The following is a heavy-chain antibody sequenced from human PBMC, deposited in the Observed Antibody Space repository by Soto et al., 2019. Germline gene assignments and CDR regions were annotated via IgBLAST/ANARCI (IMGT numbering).Heavy chain of an antibody. CDR1: GFTADDYA. CDR2: ISSNSDTI. CDR3: AKDMKWGGMTTIHYFDS. J-gene: IGHJ4*02. D-gene: IGHD4-17*01. Sequence: EVQLVESGGGLVQPGRSLRLSCVASGFTADDYAMHWVRQAPGKGLEWVSGISSNSDTIDYADSVKGRFTISRDNAKNPLFLQMNSLRPEDTAFYYCAKDMKWGGMTTIHYFDSWGQGTLVTVSS. V-gene: IGHV3-9*02.